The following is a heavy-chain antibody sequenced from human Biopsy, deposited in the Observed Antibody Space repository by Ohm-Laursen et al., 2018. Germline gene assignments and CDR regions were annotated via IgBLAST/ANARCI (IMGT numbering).Heavy chain of an antibody. V-gene: IGHV4-39*01. CDR3: ARDYDTSGYYYVS. Sequence: TLSLTCTVSGGSISNNNYYWGWIRQPPGKGLEWIGSIFYRGSTHYKPSPKSRVNISVDTSKNQFSLKLNSVTAADTAVYYCARDYDTSGYYYVSWGQGTLVTVSS. J-gene: IGHJ5*02. D-gene: IGHD3-22*01. CDR2: IFYRGST. CDR1: GGSISNNNYY.